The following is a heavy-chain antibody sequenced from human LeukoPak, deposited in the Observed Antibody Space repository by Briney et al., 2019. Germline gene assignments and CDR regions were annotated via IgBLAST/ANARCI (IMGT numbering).Heavy chain of an antibody. CDR1: GGSFSGYY. Sequence: SETLSLTCAAYGGSFSGYYWSWIRQPPGKGLEWIGEINHSGSTNYNPSLKSRVTISVDTSKNQFSLKLSSVTAADTAVYYCARGRCSTSCRLKLNWFDPWGQGTLVTVSS. J-gene: IGHJ5*02. CDR2: INHSGST. V-gene: IGHV4-34*01. CDR3: ARGRCSTSCRLKLNWFDP. D-gene: IGHD2-2*01.